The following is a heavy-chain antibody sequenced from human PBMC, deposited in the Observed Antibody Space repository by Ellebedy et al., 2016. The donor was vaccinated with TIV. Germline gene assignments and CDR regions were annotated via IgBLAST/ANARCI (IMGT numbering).Heavy chain of an antibody. CDR2: ISSGGTTI. Sequence: GGSLRLXCAASGFSFSDSSMSWIRQAPGKGLEWVSYISSGGTTIHYADSVKGRFTISRDNAKNSLYLQMNSLRAEDTAVYYCAKVVKGSLDPWGQGNLVTVSS. V-gene: IGHV3-11*01. CDR3: AKVVKGSLDP. D-gene: IGHD2-15*01. J-gene: IGHJ5*02. CDR1: GFSFSDSS.